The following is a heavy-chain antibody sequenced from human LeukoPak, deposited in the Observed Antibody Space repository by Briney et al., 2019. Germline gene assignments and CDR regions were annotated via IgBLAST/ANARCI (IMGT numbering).Heavy chain of an antibody. V-gene: IGHV4-39*01. D-gene: IGHD5-12*01. CDR3: ARHVENSGYDYGLYYYYYYYMDV. CDR2: IYYNGST. Sequence: SETLPLTCTVSGGSISSSSYYWGWIRQPPGKGLERIGSIYYNGSTYYNPSLKSRVTISVDTSKNQFSLKLSSVTAADTAVYYCARHVENSGYDYGLYYYYYYYMDVWGKGTTVTVSS. J-gene: IGHJ6*03. CDR1: GGSISSSSYY.